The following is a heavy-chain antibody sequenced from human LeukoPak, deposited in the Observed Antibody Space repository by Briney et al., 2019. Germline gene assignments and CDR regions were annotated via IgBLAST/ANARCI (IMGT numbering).Heavy chain of an antibody. CDR2: IYYSGST. V-gene: IGHV4-39*01. J-gene: IGHJ4*02. Sequence: SETLSLTCTVSGGSISSSSYYWGWIRQPPGKGLEWIGSIYYSGSTYYNPSLKSRVTISVDTSKNQFSLKLSSVTAADTAVYYCARHRRVLGSYFDYWGQRTLVTVSS. D-gene: IGHD1-26*01. CDR1: GGSISSSSYY. CDR3: ARHRRVLGSYFDY.